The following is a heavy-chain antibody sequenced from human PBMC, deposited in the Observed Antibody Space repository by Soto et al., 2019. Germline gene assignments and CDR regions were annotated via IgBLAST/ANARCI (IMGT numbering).Heavy chain of an antibody. CDR3: ARDLYYYDSSGYIGPYGMDV. CDR1: GGSISSGDYY. D-gene: IGHD3-22*01. V-gene: IGHV4-30-4*01. CDR2: IYYSGST. J-gene: IGHJ6*02. Sequence: PSETLSLTCTVSGGSISSGDYYWSWIRQPPGKGLEWIGYIYYSGSTYYNPSLKSRVTISVDTSKNQFSLKLSSVTAADTAVHYCARDLYYYDSSGYIGPYGMDVWGQGTTVTVSS.